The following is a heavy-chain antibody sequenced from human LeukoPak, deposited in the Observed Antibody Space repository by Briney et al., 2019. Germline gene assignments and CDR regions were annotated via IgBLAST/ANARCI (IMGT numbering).Heavy chain of an antibody. CDR2: IRHDGSNK. CDR1: GFTFSSYG. V-gene: IGHV3-30*02. D-gene: IGHD6-6*01. CDR3: AKRDSSSSGYNFDY. J-gene: IGHJ4*02. Sequence: GGSLRLSCAASGFTFSSYGMHWVRQAPGKGLEWVAFIRHDGSNKYYADSVKGRFTISRDNSKNTLYLQMNSLRAEDTAVYYCAKRDSSSSGYNFDYWGQGTLVTVSS.